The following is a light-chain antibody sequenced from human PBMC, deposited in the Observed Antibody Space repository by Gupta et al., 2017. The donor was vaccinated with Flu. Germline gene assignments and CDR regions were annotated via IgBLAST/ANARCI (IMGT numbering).Light chain of an antibody. CDR3: QQYGLAPFT. V-gene: IGKV3-20*01. CDR2: GAS. J-gene: IGKJ3*01. Sequence: VLTQSPGTLSLSPGERATLSCRASQSISSDYLAWYQKLPGQAPRLLIHGASSRATGIPDRFSGSGSGTDFTLTIPRLEPEDSAVYYCQQYGLAPFTFGPGTKVHI. CDR1: QSISSDY.